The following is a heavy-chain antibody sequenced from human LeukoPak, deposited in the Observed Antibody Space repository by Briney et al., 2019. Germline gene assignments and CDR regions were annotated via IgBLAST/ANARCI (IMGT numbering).Heavy chain of an antibody. CDR3: ARAYYGSGSNIDY. J-gene: IGHJ4*02. V-gene: IGHV4-39*07. CDR2: IYYSGST. D-gene: IGHD3-10*01. CDR1: GGSISSSSYY. Sequence: PSETLSLTCTVSGGSISSSSYYWGWIRQPPGKGLEWIGSIYYSGSTYYNPSLKSRVTISVDTSKNQFSLKLSSVTAADTAVYYCARAYYGSGSNIDYWGQGTLVTVSP.